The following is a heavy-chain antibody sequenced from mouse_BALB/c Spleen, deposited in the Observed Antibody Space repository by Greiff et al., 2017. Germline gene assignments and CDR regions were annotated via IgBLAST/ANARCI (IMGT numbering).Heavy chain of an antibody. CDR2: INPGSGGT. CDR3: ARIYHPYAMDY. CDR1: GYAFTNYL. V-gene: IGHV1-54*01. J-gene: IGHJ4*01. Sequence: QVQLKQSGAELVRPGTSVKVSCKASGYAFTNYLIEWVKQRPGQGLEWIGVINPGSGGTNYNEKFKGKATLTADKSSSTAYIQLSSLTSDDSAVYFCARIYHPYAMDYWGQGTSVTVSS.